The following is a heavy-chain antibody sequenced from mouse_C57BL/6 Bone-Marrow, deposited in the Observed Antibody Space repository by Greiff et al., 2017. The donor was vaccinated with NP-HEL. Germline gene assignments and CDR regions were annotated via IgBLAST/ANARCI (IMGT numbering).Heavy chain of an antibody. CDR2: IYPRSGNT. CDR3: ARSGTLGRQLFYYFDY. CDR1: GYTFTSYG. D-gene: IGHD4-1*01. V-gene: IGHV1-81*01. J-gene: IGHJ2*01. Sequence: VQLQQSGAELARPGASVKLSCKASGYTFTSYGISWVKQRTGQGLEWIGEIYPRSGNTYYNEKFKGKATLTADKSSSTAYMELRSLTSEDSAVYFCARSGTLGRQLFYYFDYWGQGTTLTVSS.